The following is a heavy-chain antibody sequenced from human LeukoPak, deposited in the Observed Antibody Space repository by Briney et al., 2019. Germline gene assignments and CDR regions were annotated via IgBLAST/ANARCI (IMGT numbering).Heavy chain of an antibody. Sequence: SQTLSLTCTVSGGSISSGGYYWSWIRQHPGKGLEWIGYIYYSGSTYYNPSLRSRVTISVDTSKNQFSLKLTSVTAADTAVYYCARGIGVVARTWYFDLWGRGTLVTVSS. V-gene: IGHV4-31*03. J-gene: IGHJ2*01. D-gene: IGHD5-12*01. CDR1: GGSISSGGYY. CDR3: ARGIGVVARTWYFDL. CDR2: IYYSGST.